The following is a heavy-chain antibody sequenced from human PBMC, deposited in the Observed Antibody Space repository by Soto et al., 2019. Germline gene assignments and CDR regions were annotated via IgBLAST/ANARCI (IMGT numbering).Heavy chain of an antibody. CDR1: GYTFSDSY. J-gene: IGHJ4*02. CDR2: INPTYGGA. D-gene: IGHD6-6*01. V-gene: IGHV1-2*02. CDR3: AMGMGGSSSFLRC. Sequence: QVQLVQSGAEVKTPGASVRVSCRASGYTFSDSYIHWVRQAPGQGLERLGWINPTYGGATYDQKFQGRVTMTRPTSITTAYMEWRRLQSDDTAVYYCAMGMGGSSSFLRCWGPGALVTVSS.